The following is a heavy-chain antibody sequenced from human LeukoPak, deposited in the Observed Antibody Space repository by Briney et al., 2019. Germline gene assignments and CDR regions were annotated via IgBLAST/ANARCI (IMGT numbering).Heavy chain of an antibody. CDR1: GYTFTSYD. D-gene: IGHD2-2*02. Sequence: ASVKVSCKASGYTFTSYDINWVRQATGQGLEWMGWMNPNSGNTGYAQKFRGRVTITRNTSISTAYMELSSLRSEDTAVYYCARLCCSSTSCYTEYNWFDPWGQGTLVTVSS. J-gene: IGHJ5*02. V-gene: IGHV1-8*03. CDR2: MNPNSGNT. CDR3: ARLCCSSTSCYTEYNWFDP.